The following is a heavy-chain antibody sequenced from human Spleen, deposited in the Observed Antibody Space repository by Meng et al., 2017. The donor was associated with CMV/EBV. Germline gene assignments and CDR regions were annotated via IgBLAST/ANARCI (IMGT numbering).Heavy chain of an antibody. CDR3: AKPSTSLAEYFQH. Sequence: CAASGFPFRSYGMHWVRQAPGKGLEWVAFIRYDGSNKYYADSVKGRFTISRDNPKNTLYLQMNSLRAEDTAVYYCAKPSTSLAEYFQHWGQGTLVTVSS. CDR2: IRYDGSNK. J-gene: IGHJ1*01. D-gene: IGHD2-2*01. CDR1: GFPFRSYG. V-gene: IGHV3-30*02.